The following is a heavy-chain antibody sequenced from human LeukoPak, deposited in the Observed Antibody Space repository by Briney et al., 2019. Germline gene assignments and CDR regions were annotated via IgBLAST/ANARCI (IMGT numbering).Heavy chain of an antibody. J-gene: IGHJ5*02. V-gene: IGHV4-30-4*01. CDR1: GGSVSSRDYF. CDR3: AREGIVLRFLDDVINSGWFAP. Sequence: PSETLSLTCTVSGGSVSSRDYFWTWIRQAPGKGLEWIGYVSYSGRTNYNPSLGSRLAISVDTSENQVSLRLSSVTAADTAVYYCAREGIVLRFLDDVINSGWFAPWGQGTLVTVSS. CDR2: VSYSGRT. D-gene: IGHD3-3*01.